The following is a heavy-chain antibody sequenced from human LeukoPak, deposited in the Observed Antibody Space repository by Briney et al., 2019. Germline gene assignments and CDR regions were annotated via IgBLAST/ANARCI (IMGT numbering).Heavy chain of an antibody. CDR1: GGTFSSYA. J-gene: IGHJ2*01. Sequence: SVKVSCKASGGTFSSYAISWVRQAPGQGLEWMGRIIPIFGIANYAQKFQGRVTITADKSTSTAYMELSSLRSEDTAMYYCARVEIAARLGWYFDLWGRSTLVTVSS. V-gene: IGHV1-69*04. CDR3: ARVEIAARLGWYFDL. D-gene: IGHD6-6*01. CDR2: IIPIFGIA.